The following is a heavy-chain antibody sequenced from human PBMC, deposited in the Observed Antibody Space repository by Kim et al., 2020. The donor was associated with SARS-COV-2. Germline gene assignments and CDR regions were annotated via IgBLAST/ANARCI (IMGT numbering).Heavy chain of an antibody. Sequence: SETLSLTCTVSGGSISSSSYYWGWIRQPPGKGLEWIGSIYYSGSTYYNPSLKSRVTISVDTSKNQFSLKLSSVTAADTAVYYCARLREEGYYDSSGTFQIYYYYGMDVWGQGTTVTVSS. CDR2: IYYSGST. V-gene: IGHV4-39*01. D-gene: IGHD3-22*01. J-gene: IGHJ6*02. CDR1: GGSISSSSYY. CDR3: ARLREEGYYDSSGTFQIYYYYGMDV.